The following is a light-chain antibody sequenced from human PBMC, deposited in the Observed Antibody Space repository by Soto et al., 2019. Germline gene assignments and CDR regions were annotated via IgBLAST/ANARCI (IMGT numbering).Light chain of an antibody. CDR2: GAS. CDR1: QSGSGSY. CDR3: QQYGNSPLT. J-gene: IGKJ4*01. Sequence: EIVLTQSPGTLSLSPGERATLSCRASQSGSGSYLAWYQQKPGQAPRLLISGASRRATGVPDRFSGSGSGTDFTLTISSLEPEDFAVYYCQQYGNSPLTFGGGTKVDI. V-gene: IGKV3-20*01.